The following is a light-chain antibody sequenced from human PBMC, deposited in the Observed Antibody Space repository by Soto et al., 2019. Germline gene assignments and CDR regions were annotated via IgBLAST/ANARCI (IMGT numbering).Light chain of an antibody. CDR1: SSDIGAYDY. CDR3: SLYTSENTYA. J-gene: IGLJ1*01. V-gene: IGLV2-14*01. Sequence: QSALTQPASLSGSPGQSITISCTGTSSDIGAYDYVSWFQQHPGKAPKLMISEVNNRPSGVSNRFSGSKSGNTASLTISGLQAADEADYYCSLYTSENTYAFGTGTKVTVL. CDR2: EVN.